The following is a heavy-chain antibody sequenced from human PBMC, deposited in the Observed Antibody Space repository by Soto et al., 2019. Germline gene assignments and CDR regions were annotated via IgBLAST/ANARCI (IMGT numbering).Heavy chain of an antibody. CDR1: GFTFSSHA. CDR2: ISDTGVSP. D-gene: IGHD3-3*01. J-gene: IGHJ6*02. V-gene: IGHV3-23*01. CDR3: AKDRTIFGVVIIVYGMDV. Sequence: GGSLRLSCAASGFTFSSHAMSWVRQAPGKGLEWVSSISDTGVSPYYADSVKGRFTISRDNSKNTLYLQMNSLRAEDTAVFYFAKDRTIFGVVIIVYGMDVWGQGTTVTVSS.